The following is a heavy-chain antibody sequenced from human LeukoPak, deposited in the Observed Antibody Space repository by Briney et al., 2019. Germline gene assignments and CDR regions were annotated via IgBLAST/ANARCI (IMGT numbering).Heavy chain of an antibody. V-gene: IGHV3-74*01. CDR3: ASRGYLNY. CDR2: MSSDGTIT. Sequence: GGSLGLSCAASGSTFSSYSMNWVRQAPGKGLVWVSHMSSDGTITSYADSVKGRFTISRDNAKNTLFLQMNSLRAEDTGVYYCASRGYLNYWGQGTLVTVSS. J-gene: IGHJ4*02. CDR1: GSTFSSYS.